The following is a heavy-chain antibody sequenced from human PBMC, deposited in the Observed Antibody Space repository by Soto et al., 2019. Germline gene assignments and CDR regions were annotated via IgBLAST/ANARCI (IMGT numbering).Heavy chain of an antibody. CDR3: ARHAYDFWSGHPNPRYYYGMDV. V-gene: IGHV5-51*01. D-gene: IGHD3-3*01. CDR1: GYSFTSYW. CDR2: ICPGDSNT. J-gene: IGHJ6*02. Sequence: GASLKISCKGSGYSFTSYWFGWVRQMPGKGLEWMGIICPGDSNTRYSPSLQGQVTISVDKSISTAYLQWSSLKATDTAMYYCARHAYDFWSGHPNPRYYYGMDVWGQGTTVTVSS.